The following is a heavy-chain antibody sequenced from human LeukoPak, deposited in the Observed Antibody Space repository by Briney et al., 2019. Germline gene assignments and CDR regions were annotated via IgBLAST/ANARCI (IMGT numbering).Heavy chain of an antibody. Sequence: GGSLRLSCAASGFTFSSYSMNWVRQAPGKGLEWVSYISSSSSTIYYADSVKGRFTISRDNAENSLYLQMNSLRAEDTAVYYCARHRGYSSSWFDYWGQGTLVTVSS. CDR3: ARHRGYSSSWFDY. J-gene: IGHJ4*02. D-gene: IGHD6-13*01. CDR2: ISSSSSTI. CDR1: GFTFSSYS. V-gene: IGHV3-48*04.